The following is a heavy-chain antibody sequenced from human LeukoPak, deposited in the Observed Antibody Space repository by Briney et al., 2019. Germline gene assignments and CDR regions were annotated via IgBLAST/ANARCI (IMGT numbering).Heavy chain of an antibody. Sequence: SETLSLTCTVSGGSISSGGYYWSWIRQHPGKGLEWIGYIYYSGSTYYNPSLKSRVTISVDTSKNQFSLKLSSVTAADTAVYYSARGRYGSGSEVGNWGQGTLVTVSS. CDR1: GGSISSGGYY. J-gene: IGHJ4*02. D-gene: IGHD3-10*01. CDR2: IYYSGST. V-gene: IGHV4-31*03. CDR3: ARGRYGSGSEVGN.